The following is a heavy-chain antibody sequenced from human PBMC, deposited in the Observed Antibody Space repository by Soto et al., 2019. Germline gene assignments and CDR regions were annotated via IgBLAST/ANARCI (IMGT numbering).Heavy chain of an antibody. V-gene: IGHV3-11*01. D-gene: IGHD6-25*01. CDR2: ISLSGSAI. CDR1: GFTFSNYY. Sequence: QVQLVESGGGLVKPGGSLRLACAASGFTFSNYYMSWLRQAPGKGLEWLSSISLSGSAIYYVDSVRGRFTISRDNAKNSLFLQMSSLRAEDTAVYYCARAPAGFYFDFWGQGTLVTVSS. J-gene: IGHJ4*02. CDR3: ARAPAGFYFDF.